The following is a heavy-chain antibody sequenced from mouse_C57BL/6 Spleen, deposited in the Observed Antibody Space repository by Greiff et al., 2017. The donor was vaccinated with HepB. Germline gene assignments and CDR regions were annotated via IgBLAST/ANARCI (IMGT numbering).Heavy chain of an antibody. Sequence: EVQVVESGGGLVKPGGSLKLSCAASGFTFSSYTMSWVRQTPEKRLEWVATISGGGGNTYYPDSVKGRFTISRDNAKNTLYLQMSSLRSEDTALYYCARHEGRYYGGYAMDYWGQGTSVTVSS. CDR1: GFTFSSYT. D-gene: IGHD1-1*01. J-gene: IGHJ4*01. CDR2: ISGGGGNT. V-gene: IGHV5-9*01. CDR3: ARHEGRYYGGYAMDY.